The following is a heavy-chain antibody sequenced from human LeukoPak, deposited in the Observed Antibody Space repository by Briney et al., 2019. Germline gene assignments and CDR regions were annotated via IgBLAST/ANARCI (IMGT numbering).Heavy chain of an antibody. J-gene: IGHJ6*03. Sequence: GGSLRLSCAASGFTFSSYNMNWVRQAPGKGLECVSSISSSSTYIYYAESMKGRFTISRDNAKNSLYLQMNSLRAEDTAVYFCARATWDPNYYYYMDVWGKGTTVTISS. CDR3: ARATWDPNYYYYMDV. D-gene: IGHD1-26*01. V-gene: IGHV3-21*01. CDR1: GFTFSSYN. CDR2: ISSSSTYI.